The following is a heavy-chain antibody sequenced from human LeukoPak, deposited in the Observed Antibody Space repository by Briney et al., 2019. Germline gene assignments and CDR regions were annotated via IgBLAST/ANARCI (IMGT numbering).Heavy chain of an antibody. Sequence: SQTLSLTCTVSGGSISSGGYYWSWIRQPPGKGLEWIGEINHSGSTNYNPSLKSRVTISVDTSKNQFSLKLSSVTAADTAVYYCARDFYDTAVAGPDVYYFDYWGQGTLVTVSS. J-gene: IGHJ4*02. CDR2: INHSGST. CDR1: GGSISSGGYY. CDR3: ARDFYDTAVAGPDVYYFDY. D-gene: IGHD6-19*01. V-gene: IGHV4-30-2*01.